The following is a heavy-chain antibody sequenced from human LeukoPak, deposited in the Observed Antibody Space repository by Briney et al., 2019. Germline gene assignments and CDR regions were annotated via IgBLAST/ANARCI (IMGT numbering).Heavy chain of an antibody. J-gene: IGHJ4*02. CDR1: GFTFSDSG. CDR3: ATFPSGSYSAY. D-gene: IGHD1-26*01. Sequence: GGSLRLFCAASGFTFSDSGMHWVRQASGKGLEWVGHIRSKADSYATVYAASVKGRFTITRDDSENTAYLQMNSLKTEDTAVYYCATFPSGSYSAYWGQGTLVTVSS. V-gene: IGHV3-73*01. CDR2: IRSKADSYAT.